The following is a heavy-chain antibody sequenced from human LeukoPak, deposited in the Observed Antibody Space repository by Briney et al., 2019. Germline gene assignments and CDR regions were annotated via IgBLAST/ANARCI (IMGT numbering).Heavy chain of an antibody. D-gene: IGHD1-26*01. CDR3: AGSYAKVGATLFDY. J-gene: IGHJ4*02. CDR1: GGSISSYY. CDR2: IYYSGST. Sequence: SETLSLTCTVSGGSISSYYWSWIRQPPGKGLDWIGYIYYSGSTNYNPSLKSRVTISVDTSKNQFSLKLSSVTAADTAVYYCAGSYAKVGATLFDYWGQGTLVTVSS. V-gene: IGHV4-59*01.